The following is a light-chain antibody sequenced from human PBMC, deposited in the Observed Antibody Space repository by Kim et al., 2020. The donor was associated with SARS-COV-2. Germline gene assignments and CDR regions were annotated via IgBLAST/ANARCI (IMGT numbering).Light chain of an antibody. J-gene: IGKJ2*01. CDR2: GAS. Sequence: EIVLTQSPGTLSLSPGERATLSCRASQSVSSNYLAWYQGKPGQAPRLLIFGASSRATGIPDRFSGSGSGTDFTLTISRLEPEDFAVYYCQQYGSSPYTFGQGTKREI. CDR3: QQYGSSPYT. V-gene: IGKV3-20*01. CDR1: QSVSSNY.